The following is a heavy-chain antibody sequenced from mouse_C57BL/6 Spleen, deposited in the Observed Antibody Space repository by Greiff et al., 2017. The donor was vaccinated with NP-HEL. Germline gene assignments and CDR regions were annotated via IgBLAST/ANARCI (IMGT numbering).Heavy chain of an antibody. Sequence: VQLQQSDAELVKPGASAKISCQVLGYTFTAPTIHWMMQRPEQGLEWIGYIYRRDGSTKYNEKFKGKATLTADKSSTTAYMQLNSLTSEDSAVYFCARSGYYGSSYGYWGQGTTLTVSS. CDR3: ARSGYYGSSYGY. D-gene: IGHD1-1*01. V-gene: IGHV1-78*01. J-gene: IGHJ2*01. CDR1: GYTFTAPT. CDR2: IYRRDGST.